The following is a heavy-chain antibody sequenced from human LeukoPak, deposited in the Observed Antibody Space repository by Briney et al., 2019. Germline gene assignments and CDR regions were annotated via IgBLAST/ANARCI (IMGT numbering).Heavy chain of an antibody. J-gene: IGHJ6*03. V-gene: IGHV1-69*13. D-gene: IGHD2-21*02. CDR2: IIPIFGTA. CDR3: AKSPIAYCGGDCPDYYYYYYMDV. CDR1: GGTFSSYA. Sequence: SVKVSCKASGGTFSSYAISWVRQAPGQGLEWMGGIIPIFGTANYAQKFQGRVTITADESTSTAYMELSSLRSEDTAVYYCAKSPIAYCGGDCPDYYYYYYMDVWGKGTTVTISS.